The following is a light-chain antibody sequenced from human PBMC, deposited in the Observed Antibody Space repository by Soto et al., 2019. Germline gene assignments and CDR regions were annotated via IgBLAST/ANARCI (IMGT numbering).Light chain of an antibody. V-gene: IGKV1-39*01. J-gene: IGKJ5*01. CDR3: QQTHSTPVT. CDR1: QNIYNY. Sequence: DIQMTQSPSSLSASVGDRVTVTCRTSQNIYNYLNWYQQRPGKAPKLLIYAATSVQSGVPSRFSGSGSGTEFTLPISSLHPEDFATYYCQQTHSTPVTFGQGTRLDVK. CDR2: AAT.